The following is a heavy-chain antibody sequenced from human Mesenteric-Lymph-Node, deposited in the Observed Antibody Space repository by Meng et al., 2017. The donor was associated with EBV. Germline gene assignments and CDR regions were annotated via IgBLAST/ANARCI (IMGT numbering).Heavy chain of an antibody. D-gene: IGHD3-10*01. J-gene: IGHJ4*02. CDR3: ARGDTMVQGGFDY. CDR2: INHSGST. V-gene: IGHV4-34*01. Sequence: VQLQKWGAGLVKASETLSLTCADEGGSFSGDDWRWIRQPAGKGLEWIGEINHSGSTNYNPSLKSRVTISVDTSKNQFSLKLSSVTAADTAVYYCARGDTMVQGGFDYWGQGTLVTVSS. CDR1: GGSFSGDD.